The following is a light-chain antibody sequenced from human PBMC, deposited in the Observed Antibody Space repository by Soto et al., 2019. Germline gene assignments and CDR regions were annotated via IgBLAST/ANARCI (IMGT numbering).Light chain of an antibody. CDR3: QQYGSSPIT. Sequence: EIVLTQSPATLSLSPGERATLSCRASQSVGSFLAWYQQKPGQAPRLLIYGASSRATGIPDRFSGSGSGTDFTLSISRLEPEDFAVYYCQQYGSSPITFGQGTRLEIK. J-gene: IGKJ5*01. V-gene: IGKV3-20*01. CDR1: QSVGSF. CDR2: GAS.